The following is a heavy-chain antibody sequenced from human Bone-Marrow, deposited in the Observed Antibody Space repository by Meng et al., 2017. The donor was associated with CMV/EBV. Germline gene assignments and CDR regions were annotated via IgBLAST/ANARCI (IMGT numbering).Heavy chain of an antibody. J-gene: IGHJ6*02. CDR3: ARVAAAGRGMDV. D-gene: IGHD6-13*01. V-gene: IGHV3-7*04. CDR1: GGSISSSSYY. Sequence: GGSLRLSCTVSGGSISSSSYYWGWIRQPPGKGLEWVANINQDGSQKNYVDSVKGRFTISRDNAKNSLFLQMNSLRAEDTAVYYCARVAAAGRGMDVWGPGTTVTVSS. CDR2: INQDGSQK.